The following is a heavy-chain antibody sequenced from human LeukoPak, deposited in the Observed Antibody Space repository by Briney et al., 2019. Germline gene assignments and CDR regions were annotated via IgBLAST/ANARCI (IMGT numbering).Heavy chain of an antibody. J-gene: IGHJ4*02. CDR3: AKDWLETEYSSGWDYFDY. CDR1: GFTSSRYW. CDR2: IKPDGSNK. Sequence: PGGSLRLSCVASGFTSSRYWMHWVRQAPGKGLEWVTNIKPDGSNKYYADSVKGRFTISRDNSKNTLYLQMNSLRAEDTAVYYCAKDWLETEYSSGWDYFDYWGQGTLVTVSS. D-gene: IGHD6-19*01. V-gene: IGHV3-30*02.